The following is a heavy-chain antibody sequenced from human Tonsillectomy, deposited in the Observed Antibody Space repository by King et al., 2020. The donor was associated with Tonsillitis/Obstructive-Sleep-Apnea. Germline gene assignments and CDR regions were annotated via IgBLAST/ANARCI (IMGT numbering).Heavy chain of an antibody. J-gene: IGHJ3*02. CDR2: IYPGDSDT. V-gene: IGHV5-51*03. CDR1: GYIFTTYW. Sequence: VQLVESGAEMKKPGESLKISCKGSGYIFTTYWIGWVRQMPGKGLEWMGIIYPGDSDTRYSASFQGQVTFSADKSVTTAYLQWSSLKASDTAMYYCAGRSGCTGGRCSDSFDIWGQGTMVTVSS. CDR3: AGRSGCTGGRCSDSFDI. D-gene: IGHD2-15*01.